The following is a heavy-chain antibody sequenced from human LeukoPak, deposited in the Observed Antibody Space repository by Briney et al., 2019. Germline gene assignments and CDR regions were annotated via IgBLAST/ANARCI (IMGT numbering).Heavy chain of an antibody. CDR1: GGSFSDYF. Sequence: SGTLSLTCAVYGGSFSDYFWTWSRQSPGEGLEGVGDIERGGTTVYSPSLESRVTMSLASSKIQFSLRLTAVTAADTAVYFSAREELAGSKWSWFDPWGQGTLVTVSS. CDR3: AREELAGSKWSWFDP. CDR2: IERGGTT. V-gene: IGHV4-34*01. J-gene: IGHJ5*02. D-gene: IGHD6-19*01.